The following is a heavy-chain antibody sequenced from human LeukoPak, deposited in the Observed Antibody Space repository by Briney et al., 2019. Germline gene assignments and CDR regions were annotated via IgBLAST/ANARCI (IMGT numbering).Heavy chain of an antibody. J-gene: IGHJ4*02. CDR2: IYWNDDK. CDR1: GFSLSTNRVV. CDR3: AHASYYDFWSGYPFFDY. V-gene: IGHV2-5*01. Sequence: SGPTLVKPPPTLTLTCTFSGFSLSTNRVVVGWIRQPPGKALEWLALIYWNDDKRYSPSLKSRLTITKDTSQDQVVLTMTNMDPMDTATYYCAHASYYDFWSGYPFFDYWGQGTLVAVSS. D-gene: IGHD3-3*01.